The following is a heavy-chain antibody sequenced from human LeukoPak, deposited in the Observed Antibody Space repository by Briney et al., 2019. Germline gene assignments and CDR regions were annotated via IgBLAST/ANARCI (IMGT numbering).Heavy chain of an antibody. V-gene: IGHV3-30*18. Sequence: GGSLRLSCAASGFTLSSYGMHWVRQAPGKGLEWVAVISYDGSNKYYADSVKGRFTISRDNSKNTLYLQMNSLRAEDTAVYYCAKDSDILTGGWFDPWGQGTLVTVSS. D-gene: IGHD3-9*01. J-gene: IGHJ5*02. CDR3: AKDSDILTGGWFDP. CDR2: ISYDGSNK. CDR1: GFTLSSYG.